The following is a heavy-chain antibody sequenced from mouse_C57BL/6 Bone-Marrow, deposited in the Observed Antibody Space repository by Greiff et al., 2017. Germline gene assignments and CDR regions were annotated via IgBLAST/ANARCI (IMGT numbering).Heavy chain of an antibody. CDR1: GYTFTSYW. Sequence: QVQLQQPGAELVKPGASVKMSCKVSGYTFTSYWITWVKQWPGQGLEWIGDICPGSGSTNYNEKFKSKATLTVDTSTSTAYMQLSCLTSGDSAVYYCARGLLSDYWGQGTTLTVSS. V-gene: IGHV1-55*01. J-gene: IGHJ2*01. D-gene: IGHD3-1*01. CDR2: ICPGSGST. CDR3: ARGLLSDY.